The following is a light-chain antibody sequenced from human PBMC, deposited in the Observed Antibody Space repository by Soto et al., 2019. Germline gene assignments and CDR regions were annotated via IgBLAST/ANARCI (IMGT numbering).Light chain of an antibody. CDR2: KAS. CDR3: QHSTSYSEA. CDR1: QTISSW. J-gene: IGKJ1*01. Sequence: DNQMSLSLSALSGPVSGRVTIAFRASQTISSWLAWYQQKPGKAPKLLIYKASTLKSGVPSRFSGSGSGTEFTLTISILQPDDFAPYCCQHSTSYSEAFAQGTKV. V-gene: IGKV1-5*03.